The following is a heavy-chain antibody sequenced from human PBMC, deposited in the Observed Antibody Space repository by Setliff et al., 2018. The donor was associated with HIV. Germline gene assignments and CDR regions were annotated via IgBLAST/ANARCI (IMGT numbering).Heavy chain of an antibody. CDR1: GGSFRSSRYY. V-gene: IGHV4-39*07. Sequence: PSETLSLTCTVSGGSFRSSRYYWGWIRQPPGKGLEWIGSFYQSGNIYYNPSLKSRVTISVDTSKNQFSLRLTSVTAADTAVYYCARGGRSWFQNFHGAFDVWGQGTMVTVSS. CDR2: FYQSGNI. CDR3: ARGGRSWFQNFHGAFDV. D-gene: IGHD3-16*01. J-gene: IGHJ3*01.